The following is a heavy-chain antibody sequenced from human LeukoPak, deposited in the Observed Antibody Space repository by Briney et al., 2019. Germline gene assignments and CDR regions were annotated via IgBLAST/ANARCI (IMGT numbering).Heavy chain of an antibody. CDR2: INYSGST. Sequence: SETLSLTCTVSGGSVSSTTYFWSWIRQPPGKGLEWIASINYSGSTYYNPSLKSRVTISVDTSENQFSLKLSSVTAADTAVYYCARYVVYGSGKYYFDYWGQGALVTVSS. J-gene: IGHJ4*02. CDR1: GGSVSSTTYF. CDR3: ARYVVYGSGKYYFDY. V-gene: IGHV4-39*01. D-gene: IGHD3-10*01.